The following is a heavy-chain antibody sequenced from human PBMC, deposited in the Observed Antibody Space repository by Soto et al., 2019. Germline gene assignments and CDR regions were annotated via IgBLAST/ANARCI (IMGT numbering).Heavy chain of an antibody. CDR3: ARLGSGYAFDY. Sequence: PSETLSLTCTVSGGSISSYYWSWIRQPPGKGLEWIGYIYYSGSTNYNPSLKSRVTISVDTSKNQFSLKLSSVTAADTAVYYCARLGSGYAFDYWGQGTLVTVSS. J-gene: IGHJ4*02. CDR1: GGSISSYY. V-gene: IGHV4-59*08. D-gene: IGHD5-12*01. CDR2: IYYSGST.